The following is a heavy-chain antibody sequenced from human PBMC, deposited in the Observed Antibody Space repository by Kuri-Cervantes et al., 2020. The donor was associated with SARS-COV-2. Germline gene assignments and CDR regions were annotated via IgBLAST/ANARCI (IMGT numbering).Heavy chain of an antibody. CDR3: ARPLRDNVGYMDV. Sequence: GESLKISCAASGFTFDTYAMHWVRQAPGKGLEYVSAFSSNGARTVYVDSVKGRFTTSRDNSKNMLYLQMGSLRPGDMAVYYCARPLRDNVGYMDVWGKGTTVTVSS. J-gene: IGHJ6*04. CDR1: GFTFDTYA. CDR2: FSSNGART. V-gene: IGHV3-64*02. D-gene: IGHD2-21*01.